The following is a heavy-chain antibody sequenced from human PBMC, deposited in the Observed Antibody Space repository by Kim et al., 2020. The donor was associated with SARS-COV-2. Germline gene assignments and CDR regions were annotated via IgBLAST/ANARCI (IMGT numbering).Heavy chain of an antibody. CDR1: GGSISSSSYY. J-gene: IGHJ5*02. Sequence: SETLSLTCTVSGGSISSSSYYWGWIRQPPGKGLEWIGSIYYSGSTYYNPSLKSRVTISVDTSKNQFSLKLSSVTAADTAVYYCARHDYSRTYGSGSYYSWFDPWGQGTLVTVSS. CDR2: IYYSGST. D-gene: IGHD3-10*01. V-gene: IGHV4-39*01. CDR3: ARHDYSRTYGSGSYYSWFDP.